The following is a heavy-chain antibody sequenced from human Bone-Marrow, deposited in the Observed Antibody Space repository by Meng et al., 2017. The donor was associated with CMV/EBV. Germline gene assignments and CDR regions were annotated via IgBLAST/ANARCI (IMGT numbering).Heavy chain of an antibody. V-gene: IGHV3-30*02. CDR3: AKGFDFWSGYYDGY. CDR2: IQYDGSNK. Sequence: GGSLRLSWAASGFTFNNHGMHWVRQAPGKGLEWVAFIQYDGSNKYYADSVKGRFTISRDNSEYTLYLQMNSLKAEDTAVYYCAKGFDFWSGYYDGYWGQGTLVTVSS. CDR1: GFTFNNHG. J-gene: IGHJ4*02. D-gene: IGHD3-3*01.